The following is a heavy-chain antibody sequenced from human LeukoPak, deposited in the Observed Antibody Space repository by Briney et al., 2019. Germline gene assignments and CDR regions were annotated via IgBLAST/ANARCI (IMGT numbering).Heavy chain of an antibody. D-gene: IGHD3-22*01. CDR1: GYTFTGYY. Sequence: ASVKVSCKASGYTFTGYYMHWVRQAPGQGLEWMGRINPNSGGTNYAQKFQGRVTMTRDTSISTAYMELSRLRSDDTAVYYCARDHAPGDYDSSGYYTGWCDFDYWGQGTLVTVSS. J-gene: IGHJ4*02. V-gene: IGHV1-2*06. CDR2: INPNSGGT. CDR3: ARDHAPGDYDSSGYYTGWCDFDY.